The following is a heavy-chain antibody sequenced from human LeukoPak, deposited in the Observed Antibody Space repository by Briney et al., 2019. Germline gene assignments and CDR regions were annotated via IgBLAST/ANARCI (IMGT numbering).Heavy chain of an antibody. CDR2: ISWNRDGL. D-gene: IGHD5-12*01. CDR3: AKGGVTYIAALVDY. V-gene: IGHV3-9*02. Sequence: SLRPSRAPSGFAPDDYATRCIRQAPRKSLEWVSGISWNRDGLGYADSVTGRSTRSRDPARNSLYLKMTSTKTEDTPRCFFAKGGVTYIAALVDYWGQGTLVTVSS. J-gene: IGHJ4*02. CDR1: GFAPDDYA.